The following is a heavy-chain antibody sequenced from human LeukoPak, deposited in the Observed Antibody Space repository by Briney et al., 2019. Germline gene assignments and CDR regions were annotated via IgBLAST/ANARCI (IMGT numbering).Heavy chain of an antibody. J-gene: IGHJ4*02. CDR1: GYMFTSYG. V-gene: IGHV1-18*01. Sequence: ASVKVSCKASGYMFTSYGISWVRQAPGRGLEWMGWVSPYDGRTNYAQKLQGRVTMTTDTSTSTAYMELRSLRSDDTAVYYCARGGHCTNGVCYSFHYWGQGTLVTVSS. CDR3: ARGGHCTNGVCYSFHY. CDR2: VSPYDGRT. D-gene: IGHD2-8*01.